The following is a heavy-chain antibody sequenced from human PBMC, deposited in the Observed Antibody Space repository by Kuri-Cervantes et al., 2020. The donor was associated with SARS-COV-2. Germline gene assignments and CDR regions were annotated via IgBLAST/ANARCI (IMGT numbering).Heavy chain of an antibody. Sequence: GGSLRLSCAAPGFTFSSYWMSWVRQAPGKGLEWVANIKQDGSEKYYVDSVKGRFTISRDNAKNSLYLQMNSLRAEDTAVYYCAREASYCGGDCYSRGLGWFDPWGQGTLVTVSS. CDR3: AREASYCGGDCYSRGLGWFDP. D-gene: IGHD2-21*01. CDR1: GFTFSSYW. V-gene: IGHV3-7*01. CDR2: IKQDGSEK. J-gene: IGHJ5*02.